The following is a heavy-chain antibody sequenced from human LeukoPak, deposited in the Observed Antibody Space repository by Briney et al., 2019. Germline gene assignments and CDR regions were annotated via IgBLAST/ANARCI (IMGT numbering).Heavy chain of an antibody. Sequence: PGGSLRLSCAASGFTFSSYAMHWVRQAPGKGLEWVSAISGSGGSTYYADSVKGRFTVSRDNAKNSLYLQMNSLRAEDTAVYYCARAYSGSYSVYWGQGTLVTVSS. CDR2: ISGSGGST. V-gene: IGHV3-23*01. CDR3: ARAYSGSYSVY. CDR1: GFTFSSYA. D-gene: IGHD1-26*01. J-gene: IGHJ4*02.